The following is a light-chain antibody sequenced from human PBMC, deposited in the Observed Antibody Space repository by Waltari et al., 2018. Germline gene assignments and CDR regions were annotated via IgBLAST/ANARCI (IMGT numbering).Light chain of an antibody. V-gene: IGLV7-46*01. CDR2: DTD. CDR1: TGAVTSTHH. CDR3: LLSFYDIRA. J-gene: IGLJ3*02. Sequence: TCGSSTGAVTSTHHPYWFLQKPGQVPRTLIYDTDNKHSWTPARFSGSLLGGKAALTLSGAQPEDEAVYYCLLSFYDIRAFGGGTKLTVL.